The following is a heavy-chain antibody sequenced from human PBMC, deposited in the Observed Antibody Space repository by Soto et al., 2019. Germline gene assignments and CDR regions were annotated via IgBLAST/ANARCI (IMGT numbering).Heavy chain of an antibody. CDR2: IYWDDDK. CDR3: AHSPGGGYSGYDFDY. V-gene: IGHV2-5*02. CDR1: GFSLSTSGVG. J-gene: IGHJ4*02. D-gene: IGHD5-12*01. Sequence: QITLKESGPTLVKPTQTLTLTCTFSGFSLSTSGVGVGWIRQPPGKALEWLALIYWDDDKRYSPSLKSRPTITEDTSKCQVVLTVTSMDPVDTATYYCAHSPGGGYSGYDFDYWGQGTLVTVSS.